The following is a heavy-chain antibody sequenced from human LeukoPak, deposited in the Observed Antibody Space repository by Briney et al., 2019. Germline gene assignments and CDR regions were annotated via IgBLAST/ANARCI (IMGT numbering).Heavy chain of an antibody. CDR3: ARGMVRGKPIILPPTY. CDR2: IIPIFGTA. V-gene: IGHV1-69*13. CDR1: GGTFSSYA. J-gene: IGHJ4*02. D-gene: IGHD3-10*01. Sequence: SVKVSCKASGGTFSSYAISWVRQAPGQGLEWVGGIIPIFGTANYAQKFQGRVTITADESTSTAYMELSSLRSEDTAVYYCARGMVRGKPIILPPTYWGQGTLVTVSS.